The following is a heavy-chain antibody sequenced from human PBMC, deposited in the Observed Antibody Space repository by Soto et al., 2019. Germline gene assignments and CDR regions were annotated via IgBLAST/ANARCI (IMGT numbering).Heavy chain of an antibody. CDR2: ISGTGGST. D-gene: IGHD2-21*01. J-gene: IGHJ4*02. V-gene: IGHV3-23*01. Sequence: PGGSLRLSCAISGFTFRSYAMSWVRQAPGKGLEWVSGISGTGGSTYYADSVKGRFTISRDNSKNTLYLQMNSVRAEDTALYYCAKGSVMVKIFYFDNWGRGARVTVSS. CDR1: GFTFRSYA. CDR3: AKGSVMVKIFYFDN.